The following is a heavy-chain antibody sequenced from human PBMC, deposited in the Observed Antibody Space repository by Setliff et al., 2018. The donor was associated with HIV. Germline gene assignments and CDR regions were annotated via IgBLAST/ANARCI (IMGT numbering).Heavy chain of an antibody. Sequence: KPSETLSLTCIVSGGSISSSSYYWGWIRQPPGKGLEWIGTVYYSGNTNYNPSLKSRVTISVDTSKNQFSLKLRSVTAADSAVYYCARRRETIVVVIGIPNWYFDLWGRGTLVTVSS. D-gene: IGHD2-21*01. CDR1: GGSISSSSYY. J-gene: IGHJ2*01. CDR3: ARRRETIVVVIGIPNWYFDL. V-gene: IGHV4-39*07. CDR2: VYYSGNT.